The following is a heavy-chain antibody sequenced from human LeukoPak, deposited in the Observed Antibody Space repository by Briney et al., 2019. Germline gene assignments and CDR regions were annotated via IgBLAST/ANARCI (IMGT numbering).Heavy chain of an antibody. D-gene: IGHD2-8*01. J-gene: IGHJ5*02. V-gene: IGHV4-30-2*01. Sequence: PSETLSLTCAVSGGSISSGGYSWSWIRQPPGKGLEWIGYIYHSGSTYYNPSLKSRVTISVDRSKNQFSLKLSSVAAADTAVYYCARVFNGNWFDPWGQGTLVTVSS. CDR3: ARVFNGNWFDP. CDR2: IYHSGST. CDR1: GGSISSGGYS.